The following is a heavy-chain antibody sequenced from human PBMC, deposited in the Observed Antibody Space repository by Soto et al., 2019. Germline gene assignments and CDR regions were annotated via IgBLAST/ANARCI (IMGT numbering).Heavy chain of an antibody. CDR1: GYSFTGHY. CDR3: AKSDGAEENDAFDI. V-gene: IGHV1-2*04. D-gene: IGHD3-16*01. CDR2: INPNSGGT. J-gene: IGHJ3*02. Sequence: QVRLVQSGPEVRKPGASVKISCEASGYSFTGHYLHWVRQAPGHGLEWMGWINPNSGGTNYAQKFQDLISITRDKALSTVYMDLSSPRSEDTAMYYCAKSDGAEENDAFDIWGQWTMISVS.